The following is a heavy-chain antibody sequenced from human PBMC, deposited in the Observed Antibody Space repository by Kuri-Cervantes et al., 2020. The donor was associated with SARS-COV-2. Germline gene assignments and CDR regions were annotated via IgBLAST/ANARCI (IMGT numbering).Heavy chain of an antibody. V-gene: IGHV3-23*03. CDR3: ARVGSGPGGVDH. D-gene: IGHD6-19*01. CDR1: GFTFSSYA. Sequence: ETLSLTCAASGFTFSSYAMSWVRQAPGKGLEWVSVIYSGGSSTYYADSVKGRFTISRDNSKNTLFLQMNSLRIEDTALYYCARVGSGPGGVDHWGQGTLVTVSS. CDR2: IYSGGSST. J-gene: IGHJ4*02.